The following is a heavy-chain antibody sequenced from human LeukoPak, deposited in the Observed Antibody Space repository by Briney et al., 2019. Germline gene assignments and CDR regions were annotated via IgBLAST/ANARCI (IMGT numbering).Heavy chain of an antibody. J-gene: IGHJ4*02. V-gene: IGHV1-2*02. CDR1: GYTYTGYY. D-gene: IGHD3-22*01. CDR2: INPNSGGT. CDR3: ARGHDSSGDYAFDY. Sequence: ASVKVSCKASGYTYTGYYMHWVRQAPGQGLEGMGWINPNSGGTNCAQKFQGRVTMTRDTSISTAYMELSRLRSDDTAVYYCARGHDSSGDYAFDYWGQGTLVTVSS.